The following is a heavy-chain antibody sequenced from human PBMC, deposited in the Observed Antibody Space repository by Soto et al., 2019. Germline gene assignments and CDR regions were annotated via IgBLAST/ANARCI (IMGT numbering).Heavy chain of an antibody. J-gene: IGHJ4*02. Sequence: VRLAPGKGLEWVANIKQDGSQKNYVDSVKGRFTISRDNAKNSLYLQMSSLRAEDTAVYYCMTSVTTHDYRGQRTLVTVSS. CDR3: MTSVTTHDY. V-gene: IGHV3-7*01. CDR2: IKQDGSQK. D-gene: IGHD4-17*01.